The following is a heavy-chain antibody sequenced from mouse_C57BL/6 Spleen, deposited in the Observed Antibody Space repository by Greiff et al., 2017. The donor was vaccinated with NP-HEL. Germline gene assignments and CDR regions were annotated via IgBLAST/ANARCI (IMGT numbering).Heavy chain of an antibody. J-gene: IGHJ2*01. V-gene: IGHV1-52*01. CDR3: ARYDGSY. Sequence: QVQLQQPGAELVRPGSSVKLSCKASGYTFTSYWMHWVKQRPIQGLEWIGNIDPSDSDTHYNQKFKDKATLTVDKSSSTAYMQLSSLTSEDSAVYSCARYDGSYWGQGTTLTVSS. D-gene: IGHD2-3*01. CDR1: GYTFTSYW. CDR2: IDPSDSDT.